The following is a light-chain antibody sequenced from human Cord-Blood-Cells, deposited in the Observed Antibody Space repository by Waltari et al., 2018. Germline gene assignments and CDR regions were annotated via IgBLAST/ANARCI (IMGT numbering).Light chain of an antibody. CDR1: PSVLYSSNNKNY. Sequence: DIVMTQSPDSLAVSLGERAPITCKSSPSVLYSSNNKNYLAWYQQKPGQPPKLLIYWASTRESGVPDRFSGSGSGTDFTLTISSLQAEDVAVYYCQQYYSTPLTFGGGTKVEIK. CDR3: QQYYSTPLT. V-gene: IGKV4-1*01. J-gene: IGKJ4*01. CDR2: WAS.